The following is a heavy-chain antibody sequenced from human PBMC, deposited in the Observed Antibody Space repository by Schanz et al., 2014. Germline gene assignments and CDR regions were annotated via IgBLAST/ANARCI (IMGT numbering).Heavy chain of an antibody. J-gene: IGHJ3*02. V-gene: IGHV3-74*01. CDR3: ARKMKLGVYGGKVLDSLDI. Sequence: EVQLVQSGGGLVQPGGSLRLSCAASGFTFSSHWMHWVRQDPGKGLVWVARINSVGSNTDYADSVTGRFTISRDNAKNTLYLQMNTLRAEDTAVYYCARKMKLGVYGGKVLDSLDIWGQGTTVTVSS. CDR2: INSVGSNT. D-gene: IGHD4-17*01. CDR1: GFTFSSHW.